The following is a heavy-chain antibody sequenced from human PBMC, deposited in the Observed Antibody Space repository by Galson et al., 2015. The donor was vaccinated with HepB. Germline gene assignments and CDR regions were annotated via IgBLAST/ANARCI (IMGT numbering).Heavy chain of an antibody. D-gene: IGHD6-19*01. CDR1: GFTFSSYW. J-gene: IGHJ3*02. CDR2: INSDGSST. V-gene: IGHV3-74*01. CDR3: AREQAPIGVAVAVGAFDI. Sequence: SLRLSCAASGFTFSSYWMHWARQAPGKGLVWVSRINSDGSSTSYADSVKGRFTISRDNAKNTLYLQMNSLRAEDTAVYYCAREQAPIGVAVAVGAFDIWGQGNPGHRLL.